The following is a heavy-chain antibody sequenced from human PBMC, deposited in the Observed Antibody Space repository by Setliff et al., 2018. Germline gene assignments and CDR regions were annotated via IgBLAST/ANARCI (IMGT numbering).Heavy chain of an antibody. Sequence: GGSLRLSCAVSGFTVRSDDMSWVRQAPGKGLEWVSLLDYDGAIYYADSVKGRFTISRDNSGNTLYLLMSSLRGDDTASYYCARDPNGDFVGAFDPWGQGIRVTVSS. CDR3: ARDPNGDFVGAFDP. V-gene: IGHV3-53*01. D-gene: IGHD4-17*01. CDR1: GFTVRSDD. CDR2: LDYDGAI. J-gene: IGHJ5*02.